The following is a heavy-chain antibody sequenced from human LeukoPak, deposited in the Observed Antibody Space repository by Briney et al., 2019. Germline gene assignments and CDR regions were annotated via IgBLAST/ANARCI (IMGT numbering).Heavy chain of an antibody. Sequence: GRSLRLSCAASGFTFSSYGMHWVRQAPGKELEWVTLISYDGSKYYYADSVKGRFTIFSDDSKSTLYMQMNSVRADDTVAYYCERDPATVTTYFDFWGQGTMVTVSS. CDR2: ISYDGSKY. CDR3: ERDPATVTTYFDF. D-gene: IGHD4-17*01. J-gene: IGHJ4*02. V-gene: IGHV3-33*01. CDR1: GFTFSSYG.